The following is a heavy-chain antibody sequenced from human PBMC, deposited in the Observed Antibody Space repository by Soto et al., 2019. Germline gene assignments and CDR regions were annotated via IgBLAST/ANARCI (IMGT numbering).Heavy chain of an antibody. CDR3: ASRGSYYYDSSGYFGY. CDR1: GGTFSSYA. Sequence: QVQLVQSGAEVKKPGSSVKVSCKASGGTFSSYAISWVRQAPGQGLEWMGGIIPIFGTANYAQKFQGRVTIAVDESTSTASIELRSLRSEDMSVYYCASRGSYYYDSSGYFGYWGQGPLVSVSS. CDR2: IIPIFGTA. D-gene: IGHD3-22*01. J-gene: IGHJ4*02. V-gene: IGHV1-69*01.